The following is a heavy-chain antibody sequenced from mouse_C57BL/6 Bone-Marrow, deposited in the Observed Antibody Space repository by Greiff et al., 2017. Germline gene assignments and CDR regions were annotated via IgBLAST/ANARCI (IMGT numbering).Heavy chain of an antibody. Sequence: QVQLQQPGTELVKPGASVKLSCKASGYTFTSYWMPWVKQRPGQGLEWIGNINPSNGGTNYNEKFKSKATLTVDKSSSTAYMQLSSLTSEDSAVXDCARSGRWLLRTFDYWGQGTTLTVSS. CDR1: GYTFTSYW. CDR3: ARSGRWLLRTFDY. CDR2: INPSNGGT. D-gene: IGHD2-3*01. J-gene: IGHJ2*01. V-gene: IGHV1-53*01.